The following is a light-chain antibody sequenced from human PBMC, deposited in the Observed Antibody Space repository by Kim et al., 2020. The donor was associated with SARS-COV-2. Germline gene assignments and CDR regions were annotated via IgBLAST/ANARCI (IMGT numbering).Light chain of an antibody. V-gene: IGLV6-57*01. CDR2: DDN. CDR1: SGSIASIY. J-gene: IGLJ3*02. Sequence: GKTVTISCTRSSGSIASIYVQWYQQRPGSSPTIVIFDDNQRPSGVPDRFSGSIDSSSNSASLTISGLKTEDEADYYCQSYDNNNWVFGGGTKVTVL. CDR3: QSYDNNNWV.